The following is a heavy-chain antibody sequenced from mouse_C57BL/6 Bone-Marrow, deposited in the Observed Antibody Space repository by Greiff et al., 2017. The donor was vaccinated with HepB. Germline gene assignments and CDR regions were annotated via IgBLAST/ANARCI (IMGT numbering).Heavy chain of an antibody. CDR1: GYSITSGYY. V-gene: IGHV3-6*01. Sequence: EVQRVESGPGLVKPSQSLSLTCSVTGYSITSGYYWNWIRQFPGNKLEWMGYISYDGSNNYNPSLKNRISITRDTSKNQFFLKLNSVTTEDTATYYCARGGNYEFAYWGQGTLVTVSA. D-gene: IGHD2-1*01. J-gene: IGHJ3*01. CDR2: ISYDGSN. CDR3: ARGGNYEFAY.